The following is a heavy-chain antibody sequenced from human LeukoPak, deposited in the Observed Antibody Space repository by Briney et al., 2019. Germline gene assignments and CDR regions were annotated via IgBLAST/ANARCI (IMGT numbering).Heavy chain of an antibody. CDR1: GGSISSSGYY. V-gene: IGHV4-39*01. J-gene: IGHJ5*02. CDR2: IDYSGTT. D-gene: IGHD6-6*01. CDR3: TRYSTSSGWFDP. Sequence: SETLPLTCTVSGGSISSSGYYWAWISQPPGKGLEWIATIDYSGTTNYNPSLKSRVTISVDTSKNQFSLRVTSVTASDTAVYYCTRYSTSSGWFDPWGQGTLVTVSS.